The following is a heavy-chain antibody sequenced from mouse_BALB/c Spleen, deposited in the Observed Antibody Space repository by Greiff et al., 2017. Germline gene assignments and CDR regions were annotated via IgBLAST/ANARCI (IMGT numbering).Heavy chain of an antibody. CDR1: GFTFSSYT. D-gene: IGHD1-1*01. Sequence: EVKLVESGGGLVKPGGSLKLSCAASGFTFSSYTMSWVRQTPEKRLEWVATISSGGSYTYYPDSVKGRFTISRDNAKNTLYLQMSSLKSEDTAMYYCTRDYGSSYWYFDVWGAGTTVTVSS. CDR2: ISSGGSYT. V-gene: IGHV5-6-4*01. CDR3: TRDYGSSYWYFDV. J-gene: IGHJ1*01.